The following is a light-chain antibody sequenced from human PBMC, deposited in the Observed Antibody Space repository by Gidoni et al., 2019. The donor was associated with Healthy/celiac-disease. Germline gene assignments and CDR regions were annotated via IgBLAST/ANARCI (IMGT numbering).Light chain of an antibody. CDR1: QSISSY. J-gene: IGKJ5*01. CDR2: AAS. Sequence: DIPITQPPSSLSASVGDRVTITCRASQSISSYLNWYQQKPGKAPKLLIYAASSLQSGVPSRFSGSGSGTDFTLTISSLQPEDFATYYCQQSYSTPVTFGQGTRLEIK. CDR3: QQSYSTPVT. V-gene: IGKV1-39*01.